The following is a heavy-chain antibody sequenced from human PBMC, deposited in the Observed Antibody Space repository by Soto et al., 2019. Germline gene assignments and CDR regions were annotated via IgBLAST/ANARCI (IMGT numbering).Heavy chain of an antibody. CDR2: IWYDGSNK. CDR1: GFTFSSYG. V-gene: IGHV3-33*01. Sequence: QVQLVESGGGVVQPGRSLRLSCAASGFTFSSYGMHWVRQAPGKGLEWVAVIWYDGSNKYYADSVKGRFTISRDNSKNTLYLQMNSLRAEDTAVYYCARDLGDCSSTSCYTAWFDPWGQGNLVTVSS. D-gene: IGHD2-2*02. J-gene: IGHJ5*02. CDR3: ARDLGDCSSTSCYTAWFDP.